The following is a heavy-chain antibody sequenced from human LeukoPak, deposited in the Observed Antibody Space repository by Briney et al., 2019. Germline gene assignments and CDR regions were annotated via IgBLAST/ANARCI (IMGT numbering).Heavy chain of an antibody. J-gene: IGHJ6*02. V-gene: IGHV3-21*01. CDR1: GFTFSSFT. Sequence: GGSLRLSCAASGFTFSSFTMNWIRQAPGKGLEWVSSITTSGNYIAYADSVKGRFTISRDNAKNSLYLQMNGLRAEDTAVYYCARDVNHAMDVWGQGTTVIVSS. CDR2: ITTSGNYI. CDR3: ARDVNHAMDV.